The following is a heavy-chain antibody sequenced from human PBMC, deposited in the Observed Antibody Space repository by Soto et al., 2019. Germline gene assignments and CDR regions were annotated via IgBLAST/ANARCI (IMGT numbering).Heavy chain of an antibody. CDR3: ARSEDIVVVVAEGAFDI. V-gene: IGHV1-69*13. D-gene: IGHD2-15*01. CDR1: GGTFSSYA. CDR2: IIPIFGTA. Sequence: SVKVSCKASGGTFSSYAISWVRQAPGQGLEWMGGIIPIFGTANYAQKFQGRVTITADESTSTAYMGLSSLRSEDTAVYYCARSEDIVVVVAEGAFDIWGQGTMVTVSS. J-gene: IGHJ3*02.